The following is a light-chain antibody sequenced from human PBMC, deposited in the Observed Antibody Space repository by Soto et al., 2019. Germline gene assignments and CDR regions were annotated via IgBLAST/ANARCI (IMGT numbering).Light chain of an antibody. J-gene: IGLJ2*01. V-gene: IGLV1-47*01. CDR1: SSNIGTNY. CDR3: VAWDDSLSGPV. Sequence: QSVLTHPPSASGTPGQRVTISCSGSSSNIGTNYVYWYRQLPGTAPKLLIHRNDQRPSVVPDRFSGSKSGTSASLAISGLRSEDEADYYCVAWDDSLSGPVFGGGTKLTVL. CDR2: RND.